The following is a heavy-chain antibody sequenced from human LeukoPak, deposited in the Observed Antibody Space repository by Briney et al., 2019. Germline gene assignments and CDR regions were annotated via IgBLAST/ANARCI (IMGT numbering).Heavy chain of an antibody. CDR1: GGSISSYY. CDR3: ARDSDDSSGYNWFDP. CDR2: IYYSGST. D-gene: IGHD3-22*01. J-gene: IGHJ5*02. V-gene: IGHV4-59*01. Sequence: PSETLSLTCTVSGGSISSYYWSWIRQPPGKGLEWIGYIYYSGSTNYNPSLKSRVTISVDTSKNQFSLKLSSVTAADTAVYYCARDSDDSSGYNWFDPWGQGTLVIVSS.